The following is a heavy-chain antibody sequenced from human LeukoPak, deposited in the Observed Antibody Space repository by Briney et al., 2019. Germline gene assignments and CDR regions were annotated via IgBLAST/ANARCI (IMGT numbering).Heavy chain of an antibody. CDR3: AKKPYDFWNGYYFDY. Sequence: PGGSLRLSCAASGFTVFNYWMSWVRQAPGKGLEWVANINLDGSQKYYVDSLKGRFTISRDNSKNTLYLQMNSLRAEDTAVYYCAKKPYDFWNGYYFDYWGQGALVTVSS. J-gene: IGHJ4*02. CDR1: GFTVFNYW. V-gene: IGHV3-7*03. CDR2: INLDGSQK. D-gene: IGHD3-3*01.